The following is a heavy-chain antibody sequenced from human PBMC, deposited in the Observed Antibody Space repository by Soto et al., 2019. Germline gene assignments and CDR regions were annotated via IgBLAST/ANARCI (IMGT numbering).Heavy chain of an antibody. Sequence: GESLKISCKASGYSFTSYWIAWVRRMPGKGLEWMGIIYPGDSDTRYSPSFQGQVTISADKSINTAFLQWSSLRASDTAMYYCARPKDIVVLRALVGPFDIWGQGTMVTVS. CDR3: ARPKDIVVLRALVGPFDI. D-gene: IGHD2-2*01. J-gene: IGHJ3*02. CDR2: IYPGDSDT. CDR1: GYSFTSYW. V-gene: IGHV5-51*01.